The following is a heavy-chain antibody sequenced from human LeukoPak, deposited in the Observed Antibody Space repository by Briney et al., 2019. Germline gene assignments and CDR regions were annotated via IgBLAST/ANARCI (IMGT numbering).Heavy chain of an antibody. CDR3: ARDNSVRDEAWWFNP. CDR2: ISAYNGNT. J-gene: IGHJ5*02. Sequence: ASVKVSCKASGYTFTSYGISWVRQAPGQGLEWMEWISAYNGNTNYAQKLQGRVTMTTDTSTSTAYMELRSLRSEDTAVYYCARDNSVRDEAWWFNPWGQGTLVTVSS. D-gene: IGHD5-24*01. V-gene: IGHV1-18*01. CDR1: GYTFTSYG.